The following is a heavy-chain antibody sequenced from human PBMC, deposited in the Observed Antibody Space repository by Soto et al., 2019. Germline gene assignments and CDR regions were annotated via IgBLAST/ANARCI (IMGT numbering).Heavy chain of an antibody. J-gene: IGHJ6*02. V-gene: IGHV5-51*01. D-gene: IGHD2-15*01. CDR2: IYPGDPDT. Sequence: PGESLKISCKGSGYSFTSYWIGWVRQMPWKGLEWMGIIYPGDPDTRYSPSFQGQVTISADKSISTAYLQWSSLKASDTAMYYCASSGGNYYYGMDVWGQGTTVTVSS. CDR3: ASSGGNYYYGMDV. CDR1: GYSFTSYW.